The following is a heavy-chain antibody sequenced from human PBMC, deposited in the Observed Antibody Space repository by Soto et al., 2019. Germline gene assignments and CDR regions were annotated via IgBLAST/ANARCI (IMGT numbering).Heavy chain of an antibody. V-gene: IGHV1-24*01. CDR3: ATVGSCSGGSCYSFDP. Sequence: ASVKVSCKVSGYTLTELSIHWVRQAPGKGLEWMGGFDPEDGETIYAQKFQGRVTMTEDTSTDTAYMELSSLRSEDTAVYYCATVGSCSGGSCYSFDPWGQGTLVTVSS. J-gene: IGHJ5*02. CDR2: FDPEDGET. CDR1: GYTLTELS. D-gene: IGHD2-15*01.